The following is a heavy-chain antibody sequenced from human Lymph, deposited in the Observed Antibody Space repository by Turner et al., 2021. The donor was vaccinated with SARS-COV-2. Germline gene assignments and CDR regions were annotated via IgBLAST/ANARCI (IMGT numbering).Heavy chain of an antibody. CDR1: GYTLTELS. CDR2: CDPEDAET. D-gene: IGHD6-19*01. J-gene: IGHJ6*02. Sequence: QVQLVQSGAEVKKPGASVKVSCKVSGYTLTELSIHWVRQAPGKGLEWMGGCDPEDAETIYEQKFQGRVTMTEDTSTDTAYMELSSLRSEDTAVYYCATAPAVAGHFHYYYGMDVWGQGTTVTVSS. CDR3: ATAPAVAGHFHYYYGMDV. V-gene: IGHV1-24*01.